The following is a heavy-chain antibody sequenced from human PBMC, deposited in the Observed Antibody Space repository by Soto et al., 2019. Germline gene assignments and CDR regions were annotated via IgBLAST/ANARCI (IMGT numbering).Heavy chain of an antibody. D-gene: IGHD3-22*01. CDR2: IYYSGST. J-gene: IGHJ4*02. CDR1: GGSISSSSYY. Sequence: SETLSLTCTVSGGSISSSSYYRGWIRQPPGKGLEWIGSIYYSGSTYYNPSLKSRVTISVDTSKNQFSLKLSSVTAADTAVYYCARPYSSGYNHFDYWGQGTLVTVSS. V-gene: IGHV4-39*01. CDR3: ARPYSSGYNHFDY.